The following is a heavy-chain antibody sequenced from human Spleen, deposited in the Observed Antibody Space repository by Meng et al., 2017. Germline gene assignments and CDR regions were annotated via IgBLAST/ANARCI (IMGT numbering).Heavy chain of an antibody. Sequence: QVQVVQSGAEVNGPGASVKVSCKTSGYTFTNYVIHWVRQAPGQRLEWMGWIRVGNDETHYSQKFQGRVTISRDTSASTAYMELSSLRSEDTAIYYCARDLNGDRGIYFDYWGQGTLVTVSS. J-gene: IGHJ4*02. CDR3: ARDLNGDRGIYFDY. D-gene: IGHD3-10*01. CDR1: GYTFTNYV. CDR2: IRVGNDET. V-gene: IGHV1-3*01.